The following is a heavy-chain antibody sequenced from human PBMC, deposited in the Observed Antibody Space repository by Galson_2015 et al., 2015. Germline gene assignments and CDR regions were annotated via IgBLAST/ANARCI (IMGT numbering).Heavy chain of an antibody. V-gene: IGHV2-5*02. CDR1: GFSLKTNGVG. Sequence: PALVEPTQTLTLTCTFSGFSLKTNGVGVGWIRQPPGKALEWLAVIYWDDDKRYSPSLKSRLTITKDTSKNQVVLTMTNMDPVDTATYYCAHRLGYSYGRGFDYWGQGVLVTVSS. J-gene: IGHJ4*02. CDR2: IYWDDDK. CDR3: AHRLGYSYGRGFDY. D-gene: IGHD5-18*01.